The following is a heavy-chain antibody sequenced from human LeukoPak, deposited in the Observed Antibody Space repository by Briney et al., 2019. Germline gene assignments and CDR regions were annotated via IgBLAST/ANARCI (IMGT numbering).Heavy chain of an antibody. CDR3: ARFSLDDSSGYYSPPFDY. Sequence: PSETLSLTCAVYGGSFSGYYWSWIRQPPGKGLEWIGEINHSGSTNYNLSLKSRVTISVDTSKNQFSLKLSSVTAADTAVYYCARFSLDDSSGYYSPPFDYWGQGTLVTVSS. D-gene: IGHD3-22*01. CDR2: INHSGST. V-gene: IGHV4-34*01. CDR1: GGSFSGYY. J-gene: IGHJ4*02.